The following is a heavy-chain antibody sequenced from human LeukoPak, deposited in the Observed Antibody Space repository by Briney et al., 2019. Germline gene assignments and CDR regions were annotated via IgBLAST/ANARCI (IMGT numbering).Heavy chain of an antibody. CDR3: ARGYSGSWYYFDY. V-gene: IGHV3-66*01. J-gene: IGHJ4*02. Sequence: GGSLRLSCAASGFTVSNNYMRWVRQAPGKGLEWVSFISSGGSTYYADSVKGRFTLSRDNSKNTLYLQMNSLRAEDTAVYYCARGYSGSWYYFDYWGQGTLVTVSS. CDR1: GFTVSNNY. CDR2: ISSGGST. D-gene: IGHD1-26*01.